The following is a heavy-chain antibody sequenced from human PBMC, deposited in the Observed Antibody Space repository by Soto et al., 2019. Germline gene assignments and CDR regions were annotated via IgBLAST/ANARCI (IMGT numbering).Heavy chain of an antibody. CDR1: GDSIYYKNW. CDR3: ARVEVPESSSWHPFDP. J-gene: IGHJ5*02. Sequence: QVQLQESGPGLVKPSGTLSLTCTVSGDSIYYKNWWSWLRQPPGKRLEWIGDIYHTGRTSYNPSLMSRVTMSVDTSKNQFSLKVTSVSAADTAVYYCARVEVPESSSWHPFDPWGQGTLVTVSS. CDR2: IYHTGRT. D-gene: IGHD6-13*01. V-gene: IGHV4-4*02.